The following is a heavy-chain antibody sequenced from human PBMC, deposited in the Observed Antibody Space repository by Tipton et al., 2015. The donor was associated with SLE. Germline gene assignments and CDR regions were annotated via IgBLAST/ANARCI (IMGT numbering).Heavy chain of an antibody. J-gene: IGHJ2*01. CDR2: IYHSGST. CDR1: GGSISSSSYY. CDR3: ARDPGYCSSTSCSFDL. D-gene: IGHD2-2*01. V-gene: IGHV4-39*07. Sequence: TLSLTCTVSGGSISSSSYYWGWIRQPPGKGLERIGYIYHSGSTYYNPSLKSRVTISVDRSKNQFSLKLSSVTAADTAVYYCARDPGYCSSTSCSFDLWGRGTLVTVSS.